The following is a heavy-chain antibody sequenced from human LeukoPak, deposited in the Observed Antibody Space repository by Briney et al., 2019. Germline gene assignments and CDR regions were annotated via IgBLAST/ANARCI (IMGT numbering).Heavy chain of an antibody. CDR1: GFTFSAYA. CDR2: IVATYVGT. J-gene: IGHJ5*02. CDR3: ARGKAGGLVDLFDP. V-gene: IGHV3-23*01. D-gene: IGHD3/OR15-3a*01. Sequence: GESLRLSCAASGFTFSAYAMMWVRQAPGKGLEWVSSIVATYVGTFYADSVQGRFIISRDNSENTVSLQMNSLRAEDTAVYYCARGKAGGLVDLFDPWGQGTPVTVSS.